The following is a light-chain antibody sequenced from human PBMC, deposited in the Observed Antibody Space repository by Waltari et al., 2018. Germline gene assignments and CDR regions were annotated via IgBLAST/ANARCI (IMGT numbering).Light chain of an antibody. CDR3: QNHERLPAT. J-gene: IGKJ1*01. V-gene: IGKV3-20*01. CDR1: TSISRY. CDR2: GAS. Sequence: EVVLTQSPGTLSLSPGERATLFCRASTSISRYLVWYQQRPGQAPRLLIYGASIRAAGIPDRFSGSGSGTDFTLSISRLEPEDFAVYYCQNHERLPATFGQGTRVEIK.